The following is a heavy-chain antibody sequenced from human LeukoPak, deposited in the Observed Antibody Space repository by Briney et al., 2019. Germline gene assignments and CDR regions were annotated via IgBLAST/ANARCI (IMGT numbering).Heavy chain of an antibody. V-gene: IGHV1-18*01. CDR2: ISPYNGNT. D-gene: IGHD3-22*01. CDR1: VYTFNTYG. J-gene: IGHJ4*02. Sequence: GASVKVSCKPSVYTFNTYGTTWVRQAPGQGLEWMGWISPYNGNTNYAQKFQGRVTLTTDTSTSTAYMELRSLRSDDTAVYYCARGPHERSGYPDDWGQGTLVTVSS. CDR3: ARGPHERSGYPDD.